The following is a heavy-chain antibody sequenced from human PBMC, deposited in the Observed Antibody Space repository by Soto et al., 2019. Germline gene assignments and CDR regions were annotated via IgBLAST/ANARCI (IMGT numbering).Heavy chain of an antibody. D-gene: IGHD2-8*01. J-gene: IGHJ3*02. Sequence: KGSCQASWYSFSRHWIGWVRPMPRESPGGGGVIYPGDSDTRYSPSFQGQVTISADKSISTAYLQWSSLKASDTAMYYCARRRRLMVYAILGAFDIWGQGTMVTVSS. CDR2: IYPGDSDT. V-gene: IGHV5-51*01. CDR1: WYSFSRHW. CDR3: ARRRRLMVYAILGAFDI.